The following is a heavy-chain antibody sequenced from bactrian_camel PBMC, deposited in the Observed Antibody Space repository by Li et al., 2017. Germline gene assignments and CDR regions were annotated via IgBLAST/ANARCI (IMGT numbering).Heavy chain of an antibody. J-gene: IGHJ6*01. D-gene: IGHD6*01. CDR1: GWTYTMYC. V-gene: IGHV3S53*01. CDR3: VTGRTWVAYARADFTY. CDR2: IDRNGVT. Sequence: QVQLVESGGGSVQAGGSLKLSCTSSGWTYTMYCTGWFRQAPGKEREGIAVIDRNGVTTYADSVNGRFTISRDNAKNTVYLQMNSLKPEDTAVYYCVTGRTWVAYARADFTYWGQGTQVTVS.